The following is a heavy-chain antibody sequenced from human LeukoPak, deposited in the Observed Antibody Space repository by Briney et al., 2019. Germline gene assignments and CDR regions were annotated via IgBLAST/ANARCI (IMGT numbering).Heavy chain of an antibody. D-gene: IGHD3-3*01. CDR1: GFTFGDYA. V-gene: IGHV3-49*04. Sequence: GGSLRLSCTASGFTFGDYAMSWVRQAPGKGLEWVGFIRSKAYGGTTEYAASVKGRFTISRDDSKSIAYLRMNSLKTEDTAVYYFTRAGYDFWSGYYTGMVGYYFDYWGQGTLVTVSS. CDR2: IRSKAYGGTT. CDR3: TRAGYDFWSGYYTGMVGYYFDY. J-gene: IGHJ4*02.